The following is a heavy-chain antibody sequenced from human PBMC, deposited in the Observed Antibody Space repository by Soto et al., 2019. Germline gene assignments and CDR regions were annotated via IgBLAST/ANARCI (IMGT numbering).Heavy chain of an antibody. CDR3: ARDPSSSGWYYAASDDAFDI. J-gene: IGHJ3*02. D-gene: IGHD6-19*01. CDR2: ISYDGSNK. V-gene: IGHV3-30-3*01. CDR1: GFTFSSYA. Sequence: GGSLRLSCAASGFTFSSYAMHWVRQAPGKGLEWVAVISYDGSNKYYADSVKGRFTISRDNSKNTLYLQMNSLRAEDTAVYYCARDPSSSGWYYAASDDAFDIWGQGTMVTVSS.